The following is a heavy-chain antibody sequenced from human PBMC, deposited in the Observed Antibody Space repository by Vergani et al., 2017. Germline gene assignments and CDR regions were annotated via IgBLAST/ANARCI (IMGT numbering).Heavy chain of an antibody. CDR1: ADSISSGSYY. CDR3: ARQRPGSGWSPGDFDD. D-gene: IGHD6-19*01. J-gene: IGHJ4*02. CDR2: IYYSGLT. V-gene: IGHV4-39*01. Sequence: QLQLQQSGPGLVKPSETLFLTCTVSADSISSGSYYWGWIRQPPGKSLEWIGSIYYSGLTYYNPSLKSRVAISVDTSKNQFSLKVTSVTAAYTAVYFCARQRPGSGWSPGDFDDWGQGTRVIVSS.